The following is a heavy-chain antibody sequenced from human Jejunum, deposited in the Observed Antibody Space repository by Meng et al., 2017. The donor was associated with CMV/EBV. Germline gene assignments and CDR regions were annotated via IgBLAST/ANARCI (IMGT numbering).Heavy chain of an antibody. D-gene: IGHD3-10*01. CDR2: IHYTGGT. CDR1: GDSLPNRIYD. J-gene: IGHJ4*02. V-gene: IGHV4-39*07. Sequence: GDSLPNRIYDWGWVGQSPKGLDWVASIHYTGGTYYNPSLKSRATISVDTSKSQFSLELTSVTAADTATYYCVRDRGDGSGSYYDYWGPGTLVTVSS. CDR3: VRDRGDGSGSYYDY.